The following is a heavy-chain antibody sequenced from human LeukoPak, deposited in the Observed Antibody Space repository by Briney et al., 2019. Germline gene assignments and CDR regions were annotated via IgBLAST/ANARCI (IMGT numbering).Heavy chain of an antibody. CDR1: GRSISSYY. J-gene: IGHJ3*02. CDR2: ISDSGGT. Sequence: SETLSLTCTVSGRSISSYYWSWVRQPPGKGLEWMGYISDSGGTHYNPSLKSRVTISVDTSKNQFSLKLSSVTAADTAVYYCTRTLGDCSGGSCYSAFDIWGQGTMVTVSS. CDR3: TRTLGDCSGGSCYSAFDI. D-gene: IGHD2-15*01. V-gene: IGHV4-59*12.